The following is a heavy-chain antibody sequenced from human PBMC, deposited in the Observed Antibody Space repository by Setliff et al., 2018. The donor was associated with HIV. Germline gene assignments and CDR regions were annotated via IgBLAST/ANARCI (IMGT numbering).Heavy chain of an antibody. CDR1: GGSISSGNYY. D-gene: IGHD6-19*01. CDR3: ARRTYGSGRSDP. V-gene: IGHV4-61*09. J-gene: IGHJ5*02. CDR2: IDNSGST. Sequence: SETLSLTCTVSGGSISSGNYYWSWIRQPAGKGLEWIGYIDNSGSTNYNPSLKSRVTISVDTSKNQISLKLSSVTAADTAMYYCARRTYGSGRSDPWGQGTLVTVSS.